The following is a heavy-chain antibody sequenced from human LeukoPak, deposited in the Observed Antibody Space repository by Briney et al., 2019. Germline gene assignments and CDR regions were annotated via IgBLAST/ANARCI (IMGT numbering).Heavy chain of an antibody. Sequence: GESLKISCKGSGYSFTSYWIGWVRQMPGKGLEWMGIIYPGDSDTGYSPSFQGQVTISADKSISTAYLQWSSLKASDTAMYYCARPRGYCSGGSCYLILDAFDIWGQGTMVTVSS. D-gene: IGHD2-15*01. V-gene: IGHV5-51*01. CDR3: ARPRGYCSGGSCYLILDAFDI. CDR2: IYPGDSDT. CDR1: GYSFTSYW. J-gene: IGHJ3*02.